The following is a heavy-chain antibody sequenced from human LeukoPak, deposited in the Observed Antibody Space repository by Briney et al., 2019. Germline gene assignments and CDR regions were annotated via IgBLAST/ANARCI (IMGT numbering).Heavy chain of an antibody. V-gene: IGHV6-1*01. CDR2: TYYRSKWYN. J-gene: IGHJ6*03. CDR3: ARGRVTTIANYYYYIDV. Sequence: SQTLSLTCAISGDSVSSNSAAWTWIRQSPSRGLEWLGRTYYRSKWYNDYAVSVQSRITINLDTSKNQFSLQLNSVTPEDTAVYYCARGRVTTIANYYYYIDVWGKGTTVTVSS. CDR1: GDSVSSNSAA. D-gene: IGHD4-17*01.